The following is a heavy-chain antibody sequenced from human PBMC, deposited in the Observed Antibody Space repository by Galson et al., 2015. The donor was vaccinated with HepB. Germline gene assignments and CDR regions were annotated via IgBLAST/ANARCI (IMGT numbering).Heavy chain of an antibody. D-gene: IGHD6-6*01. Sequence: SLRLSCAASGFTFSSYWMSWVRQAPGKGLEWVANIKQDGSEKYYVDSVKGRFTISRDNAKNSLYLQMNSLRAEDTAVYYCARVLEYSSSSLPYGDYYYYMDVWGKGTTVTVSS. CDR3: ARVLEYSSSSLPYGDYYYYMDV. CDR1: GFTFSSYW. CDR2: IKQDGSEK. J-gene: IGHJ6*03. V-gene: IGHV3-7*01.